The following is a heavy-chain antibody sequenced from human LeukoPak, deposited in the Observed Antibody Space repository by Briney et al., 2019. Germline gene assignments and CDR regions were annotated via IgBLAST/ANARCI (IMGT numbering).Heavy chain of an antibody. J-gene: IGHJ5*02. CDR3: ARVLLSSGYST. CDR2: IYYSGIT. CDR1: GASISSYY. Sequence: SSETLSLTCSVSGASISSYYYNWIRQSPGKGLEWIGYIYYSGITNYNPSLKSRVTMSLDTSNNQFSLKLSSVTAADTAVYYCARVLLSSGYSTWGQGTLVTVSS. D-gene: IGHD3-22*01. V-gene: IGHV4-59*01.